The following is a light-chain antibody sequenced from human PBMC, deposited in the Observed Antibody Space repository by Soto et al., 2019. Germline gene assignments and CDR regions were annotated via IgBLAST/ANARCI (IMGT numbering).Light chain of an antibody. Sequence: EIVLTQSPGTLSLSPGERATLSCRASQSVSSSYLAWYQQKPGQAPRLVIYGASSRATGIPDRFSGSGSGTDFTLTISRLEPEDFVVYYCQQSGSSPLTFGGGTKVEIK. J-gene: IGKJ4*01. CDR2: GAS. CDR3: QQSGSSPLT. V-gene: IGKV3-20*01. CDR1: QSVSSSY.